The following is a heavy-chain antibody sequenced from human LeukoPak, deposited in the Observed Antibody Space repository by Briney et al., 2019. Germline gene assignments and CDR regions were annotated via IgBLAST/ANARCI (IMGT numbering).Heavy chain of an antibody. CDR3: AKDHCSGGGYTLRYFDL. V-gene: IGHV3-23*01. CDR2: LSINAADT. J-gene: IGHJ4*02. CDR1: GFTFTNFA. D-gene: IGHD2-15*01. Sequence: PGGSLRLSCAASGFTFTNFAMSCVRLTPEEGFEWVSSLSINAADTYYADSVKGRFTISGDSSKNTVYLQMNTLTDEDTAIYFWAKDHCSGGGYTLRYFDLWGQGTLVTVSS.